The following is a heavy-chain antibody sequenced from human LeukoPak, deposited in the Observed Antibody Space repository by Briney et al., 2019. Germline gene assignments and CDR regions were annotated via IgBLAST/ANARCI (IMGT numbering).Heavy chain of an antibody. CDR1: GGFISSSSYL. D-gene: IGHD3-3*01. CDR3: ATKEWSGYYIEY. J-gene: IGHJ4*02. Sequence: AETLSLTCSVSGGFISSSSYLGGPIPQPPGGVLEWIGSIYSSGSTNYNPSLKSRVTISVDTSKNQFSLKLSSVTAADTAVYYCATKEWSGYYIEYWGQGTLVPVSS. V-gene: IGHV4-39*01. CDR2: IYSSGST.